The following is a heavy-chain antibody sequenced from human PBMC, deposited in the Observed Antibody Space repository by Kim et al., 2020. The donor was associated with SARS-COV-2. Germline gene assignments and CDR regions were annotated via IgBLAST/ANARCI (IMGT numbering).Heavy chain of an antibody. CDR1: GFTFSDFA. Sequence: GGSLRLSCAGSGFTFSDFAMHWVRRAPGKGLEYVSATTRSGDGSFYADSVEGRFTISRDNSKNTLYLQMNSLRLEDTSVYYCGRYVRNYGAVLWGQGTLVIVSS. CDR3: GRYVRNYGAVL. D-gene: IGHD1-7*01. J-gene: IGHJ4*02. V-gene: IGHV3-64D*06. CDR2: TTRSGDGS.